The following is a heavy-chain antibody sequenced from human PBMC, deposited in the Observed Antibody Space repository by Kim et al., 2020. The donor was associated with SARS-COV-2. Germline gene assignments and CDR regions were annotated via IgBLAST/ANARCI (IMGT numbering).Heavy chain of an antibody. V-gene: IGHV3-23*01. J-gene: IGHJ2*01. CDR3: AKGIIVVVPAAIRYFDL. Sequence: VKGRFTLPRDNYKNTLYLQMNSLRAEDTAVYYCAKGIIVVVPAAIRYFDLWGRGTLVTVSS. D-gene: IGHD2-2*02.